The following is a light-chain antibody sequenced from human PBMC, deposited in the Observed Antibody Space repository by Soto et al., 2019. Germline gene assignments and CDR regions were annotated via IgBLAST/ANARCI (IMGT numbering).Light chain of an antibody. CDR2: DAS. CDR3: QQYDNHPRT. Sequence: DIQMTQSPSSLSASVGDRVTITCQASQDISNYLNWYLQKPGKAPKLLIYDASNLETGVPSRFNGSGSGTDFTFTISSLQPEDIATYYGQQYDNHPRTFSGGTKVDI. J-gene: IGKJ4*01. V-gene: IGKV1-33*01. CDR1: QDISNY.